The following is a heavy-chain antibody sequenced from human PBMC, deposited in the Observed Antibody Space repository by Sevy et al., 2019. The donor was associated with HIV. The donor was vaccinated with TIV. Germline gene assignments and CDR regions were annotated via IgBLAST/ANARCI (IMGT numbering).Heavy chain of an antibody. CDR1: GFTFTSYT. J-gene: IGHJ4*02. CDR2: IGRNSENL. Sequence: GGSLRLSCAASGFTFTSYTMNWVRQAPGKGLEWVAYIGRNSENLHYADSVKGRFTISRDNAKNSLYLQMNSLRAEDTAVYYCVRDDRWAFDYWGQGTLVTVSS. CDR3: VRDDRWAFDY. V-gene: IGHV3-48*01.